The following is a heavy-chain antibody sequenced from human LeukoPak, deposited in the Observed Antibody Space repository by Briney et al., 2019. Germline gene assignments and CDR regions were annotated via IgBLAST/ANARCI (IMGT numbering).Heavy chain of an antibody. J-gene: IGHJ6*02. CDR1: GGSISSYY. CDR2: IYYSGST. D-gene: IGHD3-3*01. CDR3: ARILEDYYYGMDV. Sequence: SETLSLTCTVSGGSISSYYWSWIRQPPGKGLEWIGYIYYSGSTNYNPSLKSRVTISVDTSKNQFSLKLSSVTAADTAVYYCARILEDYYYGMDVWGRGTTVTVSS. V-gene: IGHV4-59*01.